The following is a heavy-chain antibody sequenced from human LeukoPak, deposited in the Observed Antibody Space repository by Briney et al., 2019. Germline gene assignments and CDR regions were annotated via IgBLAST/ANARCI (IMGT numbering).Heavy chain of an antibody. CDR2: ISGSGIST. V-gene: IGHV3-23*01. D-gene: IGHD6-19*01. CDR1: GFTFSSYA. J-gene: IGHJ1*01. Sequence: GGSLRLSCAASGFTFSSYAMSWVRQAPGKGLEWVSVISGSGISTYYADSVKGRFTISRDNSKNTLYLQMNSLRAEDTAVYYCAKGEQWLVLYFQHWGQGTLVTVSS. CDR3: AKGEQWLVLYFQH.